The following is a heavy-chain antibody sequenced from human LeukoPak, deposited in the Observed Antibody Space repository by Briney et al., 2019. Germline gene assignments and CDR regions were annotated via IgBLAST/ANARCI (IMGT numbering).Heavy chain of an antibody. Sequence: GGSLRLPCAASGFTLSNHWMTWVRQVPGRGPEWVANVNRDGSETYYLDSVKGRFTISKDNAKNSLYLQMNSLRAEDTALYHCARSNGMDVWGQGTTVIVSS. V-gene: IGHV3-7*03. D-gene: IGHD2/OR15-2a*01. CDR3: ARSNGMDV. CDR1: GFTLSNHW. CDR2: VNRDGSET. J-gene: IGHJ6*02.